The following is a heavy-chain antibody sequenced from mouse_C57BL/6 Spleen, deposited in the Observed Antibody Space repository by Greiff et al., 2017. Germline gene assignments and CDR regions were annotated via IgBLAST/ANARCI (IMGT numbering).Heavy chain of an antibody. D-gene: IGHD3-2*02. CDR2: ILPGSGST. CDR3: ARSDSSGAAWFAY. Sequence: VQLQQSGAELMKPGASVKLSCKATGYTFTGYWIEWVKQRPGHGLEWIGEILPGSGSTNYNEKFKGKATFTSDTSSNTAYMQLSSLTTEDSAIYYGARSDSSGAAWFAYWGQGTLVTVAA. J-gene: IGHJ3*01. CDR1: GYTFTGYW. V-gene: IGHV1-9*01.